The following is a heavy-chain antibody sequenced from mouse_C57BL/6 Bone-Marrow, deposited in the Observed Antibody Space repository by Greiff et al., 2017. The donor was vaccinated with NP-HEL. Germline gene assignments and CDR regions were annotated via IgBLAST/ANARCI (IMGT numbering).Heavy chain of an antibody. D-gene: IGHD1-1*01. CDR2: INSDGGST. V-gene: IGHV5-2*01. CDR3: ARRPRYYGSSYSYWYFDV. CDR1: EYEFPSHD. Sequence: VQLKESGGGLVQPGESLKLSCESNEYEFPSHDMSWVRKTPEKRLELVAAINSDGGSTYYPDTMERRFIISRDNTKKTLYLQMSSLRSEDTAVYYCARRPRYYGSSYSYWYFDVWGTGTTVTVSS. J-gene: IGHJ1*03.